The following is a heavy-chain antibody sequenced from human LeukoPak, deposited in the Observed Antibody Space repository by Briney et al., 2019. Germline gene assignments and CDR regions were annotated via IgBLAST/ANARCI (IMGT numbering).Heavy chain of an antibody. CDR3: ARVGVDDSGNIIKYFFDY. J-gene: IGHJ4*02. V-gene: IGHV4-4*07. CDR1: GGSISSYY. Sequence: PSETLSLTCTVSGGSISSYYWSWIRQPAGKGLEWIGRIYTSGTTHYNPSLKSRVTMSVDTSKNQFSLKLSPVTAADTALYYCARVGVDDSGNIIKYFFDYWGQGTLATVSS. CDR2: IYTSGTT. D-gene: IGHD4-23*01.